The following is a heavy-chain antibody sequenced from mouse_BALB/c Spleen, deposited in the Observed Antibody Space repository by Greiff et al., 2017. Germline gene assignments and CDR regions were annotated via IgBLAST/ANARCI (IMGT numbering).Heavy chain of an antibody. CDR1: GYTFTSYW. J-gene: IGHJ2*01. Sequence: VQLQQSGAELAKPGASVKMSCKASGYTFTSYWMHWVKQRPGQGLEWIGYINPSTGYTEYNQKFKDKATLTADKSSSTAYMQLSSLTSEDSAVYYSARGGYYDYHFDYWGQGTTLTVSS. CDR2: INPSTGYT. V-gene: IGHV1-7*01. D-gene: IGHD2-4*01. CDR3: ARGGYYDYHFDY.